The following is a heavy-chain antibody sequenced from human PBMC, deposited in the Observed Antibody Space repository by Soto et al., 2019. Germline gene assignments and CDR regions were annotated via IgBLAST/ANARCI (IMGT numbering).Heavy chain of an antibody. V-gene: IGHV1-18*01. CDR2: ISPYSGNT. CDR1: GYIFVNYG. D-gene: IGHD3-16*01. CDR3: AMVDNYVTPTPQDV. Sequence: QVQLVQSGDEVRKPGSSVKVSGKASGYIFVNYGIAWVRQAPGQGLEWMGWISPYSGNTHYASKVQGRLTMTTDTTTSTAYKDLGSLKSDGPGVYYWAMVDNYVTPTPQDVWGQGTTVTVSS. J-gene: IGHJ6*02.